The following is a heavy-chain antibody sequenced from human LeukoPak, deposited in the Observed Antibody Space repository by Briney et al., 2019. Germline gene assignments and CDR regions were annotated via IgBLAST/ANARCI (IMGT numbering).Heavy chain of an antibody. J-gene: IGHJ6*03. CDR3: ARGSFMDV. CDR2: IYTSGNT. Sequence: PSEILSLTCTVSGGSTTNYYWNWIRQPAGKGLEWIGRIYTSGNTNYNPSLKSRVTMSVDTSKTQFSLKLSSVTAADTAVYYCARGSFMDVWGKGTTVTVSS. D-gene: IGHD3-10*01. V-gene: IGHV4-4*07. CDR1: GGSTTNYY.